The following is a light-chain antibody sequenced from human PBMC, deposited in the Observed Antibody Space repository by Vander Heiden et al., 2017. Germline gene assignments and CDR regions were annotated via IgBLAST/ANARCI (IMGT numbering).Light chain of an antibody. CDR2: SAT. V-gene: IGKV1-16*01. J-gene: IGKJ4*01. Sequence: DIQMTQSPSSLSASVGDRVSITCRASQDIKSLLAWFQQKPGEAPKSLIYSATFLHSGVPSRFSGSGYGTDFTLTIDNLQPEDFAIYYCQQDNGVPTTFGGGTKVEI. CDR1: QDIKSL. CDR3: QQDNGVPTT.